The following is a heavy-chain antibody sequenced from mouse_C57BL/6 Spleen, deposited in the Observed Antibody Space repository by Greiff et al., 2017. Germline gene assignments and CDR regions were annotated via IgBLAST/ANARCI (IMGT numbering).Heavy chain of an antibody. D-gene: IGHD1-1*01. V-gene: IGHV5-17*01. CDR2: ISSGSSTI. J-gene: IGHJ1*03. Sequence: VQLQESGGGLVKPGGSLKLSCAASGFTFSDYGMHWVRQAPEKGLEWVAYISSGSSTIYYADTVKGRFTISRDNAKNTLFLQMTSLRSEDTAMYYCARPLGSSYGWYFDVWGTGTTVTVSS. CDR3: ARPLGSSYGWYFDV. CDR1: GFTFSDYG.